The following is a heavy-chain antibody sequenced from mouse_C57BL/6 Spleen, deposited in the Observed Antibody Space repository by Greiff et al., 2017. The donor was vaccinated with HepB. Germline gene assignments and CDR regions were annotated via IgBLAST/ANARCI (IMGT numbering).Heavy chain of an antibody. CDR2: INPGSGGT. J-gene: IGHJ4*01. D-gene: IGHD2-1*01. CDR3: ARGGGNYEFDYAIDY. CDR1: GYAFTNYL. V-gene: IGHV1-54*01. Sequence: QVQLQQSGAELVRPGTSVKVSCKASGYAFTNYLIEWVKQRPGQGLEWIGVINPGSGGTNYNEKFKGKATLTADKSSSTAYMQLSSLTSEDSAVYFCARGGGNYEFDYAIDYWGQGTSVTVSS.